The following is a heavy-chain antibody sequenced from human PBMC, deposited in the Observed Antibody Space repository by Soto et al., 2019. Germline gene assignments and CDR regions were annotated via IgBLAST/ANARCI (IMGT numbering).Heavy chain of an antibody. V-gene: IGHV3-23*01. CDR2: ISGGGSTT. J-gene: IGHJ1*01. CDR1: GFTFSSYA. Sequence: EVQLLESGGGLVQPEGSLRLSCEASGFTFSSYAMSWVRQAPGKGLEWVSGISGGGSTTYYADSVKGRFTISRDNSKNTLYLQVNCLRAEDTAVYYCARDQAAGGTISRYFQDWGQGTLVTVSS. D-gene: IGHD6-13*01. CDR3: ARDQAAGGTISRYFQD.